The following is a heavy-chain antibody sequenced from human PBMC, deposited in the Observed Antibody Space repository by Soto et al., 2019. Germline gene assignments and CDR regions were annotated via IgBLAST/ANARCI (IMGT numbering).Heavy chain of an antibody. CDR2: IYYSGST. Sequence: QVQLQESGPGLVKPSETLSLTCTVSGGSISSYYWSWIRQPPGKGLEWIGYIYYSGSTNYNPSLKGRIILTIDTSMNHFSPKLRSVTPADTAVYYCARRYGSCFDYWGQGTLVTVSS. CDR1: GGSISSYY. CDR3: ARRYGSCFDY. V-gene: IGHV4-59*08. J-gene: IGHJ4*02. D-gene: IGHD5-18*01.